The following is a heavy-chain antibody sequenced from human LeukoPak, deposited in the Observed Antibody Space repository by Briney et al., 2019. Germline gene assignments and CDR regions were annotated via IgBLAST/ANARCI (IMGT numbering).Heavy chain of an antibody. V-gene: IGHV3-7*01. J-gene: IGHJ6*02. CDR1: GFTFSSYW. CDR2: IKQDGSEK. D-gene: IGHD5-18*01. Sequence: GGSLRLSCAASGFTFSSYWMSWVRQAPGKELEWAANIKQDGSEKYYVDSVKGRFTISRDNAKNSLYLQMNSLRAEDTAVYYCAREVDTAMVTESYYYYYYGMDVWGQGTTVTVSS. CDR3: AREVDTAMVTESYYYYYYGMDV.